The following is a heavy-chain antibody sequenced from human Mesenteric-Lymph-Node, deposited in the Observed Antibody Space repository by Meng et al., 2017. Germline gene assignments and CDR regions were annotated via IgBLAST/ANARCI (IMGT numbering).Heavy chain of an antibody. Sequence: QPQRQETRPVLVKPSETLSLTCTVCGGSISSSSYYWAWIRQPPGEGLEWIGSVVYSGTTYYTSSLKSRVSISVDTSKNQFSLKLSSVTAADTAVYYCARHHHSPTFDYWGQGTLVTVSS. J-gene: IGHJ4*02. D-gene: IGHD1-14*01. V-gene: IGHV4-39*01. CDR2: VVYSGTT. CDR3: ARHHHSPTFDY. CDR1: GGSISSSSYY.